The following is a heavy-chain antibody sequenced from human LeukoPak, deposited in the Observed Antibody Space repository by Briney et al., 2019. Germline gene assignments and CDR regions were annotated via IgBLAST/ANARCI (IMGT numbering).Heavy chain of an antibody. CDR2: INHIGST. J-gene: IGHJ5*02. Sequence: SETLSLTCAVYGGSFSGYYWSWIRQPPGKGLEGMGEINHIGSTNYNPSLKSRVTISVDTSKNQFSLKLRSVTAADTAVYYCARQRKYSYDSSGYYRYNWFDPWGQGTLVTVSS. D-gene: IGHD3-22*01. CDR3: ARQRKYSYDSSGYYRYNWFDP. CDR1: GGSFSGYY. V-gene: IGHV4-34*01.